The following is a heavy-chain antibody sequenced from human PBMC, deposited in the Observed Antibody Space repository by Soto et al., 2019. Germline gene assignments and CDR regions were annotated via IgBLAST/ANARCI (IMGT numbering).Heavy chain of an antibody. CDR2: IIPIFGTA. V-gene: IGHV1-69*06. CDR1: GGTFSSYA. CDR3: ATDDYGDYGYYYYGMDV. Sequence: QVQLVQSGAEVKKPGSSVKVSCKASGGTFSSYAISWVRQAPGQGLEWIGGIIPIFGTANYAQKFQGRVTITADKSTSTAYMELSSLRSEDTAVYYCATDDYGDYGYYYYGMDVWGQGTTVTVSS. J-gene: IGHJ6*02. D-gene: IGHD4-17*01.